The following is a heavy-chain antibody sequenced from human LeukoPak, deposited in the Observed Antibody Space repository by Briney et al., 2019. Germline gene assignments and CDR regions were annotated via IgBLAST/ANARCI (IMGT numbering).Heavy chain of an antibody. CDR2: IDPSDSYT. Sequence: GESLKISCKGSGYSFTSYWISWVRQMPGKGLEWMGRIDPSDSYTNYSPSFQGHVTISADKSISTAYLQWSSLKASDTAMYYCARPQGGYGDYGPHAFDIWGQGTMVTVSS. CDR1: GYSFTSYW. V-gene: IGHV5-10-1*01. J-gene: IGHJ3*02. CDR3: ARPQGGYGDYGPHAFDI. D-gene: IGHD4-17*01.